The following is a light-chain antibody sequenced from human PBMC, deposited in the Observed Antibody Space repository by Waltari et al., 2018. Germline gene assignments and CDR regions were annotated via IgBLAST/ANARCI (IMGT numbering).Light chain of an antibody. V-gene: IGKV3-11*01. CDR1: QSVSNY. J-gene: IGKJ1*01. CDR3: QQRSNWPRT. CDR2: SAS. Sequence: EIVLPQSPDTLSLSPGERANLPCRASQSVSNYLAWYQQKPGQAPRLLIYSASYRATGVPARFSGSGSGTDFTLTISSLEPEDFAVYYCQQRSNWPRTFGQGTKVEIK.